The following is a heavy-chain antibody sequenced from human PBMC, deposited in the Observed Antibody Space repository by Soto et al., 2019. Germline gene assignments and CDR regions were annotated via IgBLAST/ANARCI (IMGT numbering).Heavy chain of an antibody. D-gene: IGHD3-3*01. CDR1: GGTLSSFINYP. Sequence: QMQLVQSGAEVKKPGSSVKVSCKASGGTLSSFINYPINWVRXAPGXGLEWMGGIVPNVGTVNYAQKFQGRVTITADKSTGTAYMELSSLRSEDTALYYCARRDTSGFLRYFDNWGQGTLVTVSS. CDR2: IVPNVGTV. CDR3: ARRDTSGFLRYFDN. V-gene: IGHV1-69*06. J-gene: IGHJ4*02.